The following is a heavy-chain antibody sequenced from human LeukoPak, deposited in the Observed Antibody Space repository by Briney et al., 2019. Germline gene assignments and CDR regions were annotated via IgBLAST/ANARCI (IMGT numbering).Heavy chain of an antibody. CDR1: GASISSYY. Sequence: SETLSLTCTVSGASISSYYWSWIRQPPGKGLEWIGYIYHSGSTYYSPSLKSRVTISLDRPKNQFSLKLSSVTAADTAVYYCARSDYYPSAEYFQHWGQGTLVTVSS. CDR3: ARSDYYPSAEYFQH. J-gene: IGHJ1*01. CDR2: IYHSGST. V-gene: IGHV4-59*12. D-gene: IGHD3-10*01.